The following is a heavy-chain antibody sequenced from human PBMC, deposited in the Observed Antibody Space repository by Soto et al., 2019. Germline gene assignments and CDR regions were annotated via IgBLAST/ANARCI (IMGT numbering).Heavy chain of an antibody. Sequence: GGSLRLSCAASGFTFSSYSMNWVRQAPGKGLEWVSSISSSSSYIYYADSVKGRFTISRDNAKNSLYLQMNSLRAEDTAVYYCASYNWNSYGMDVWGQGTTVTVSS. J-gene: IGHJ6*02. D-gene: IGHD1-7*01. CDR1: GFTFSSYS. CDR2: ISSSSSYI. V-gene: IGHV3-21*01. CDR3: ASYNWNSYGMDV.